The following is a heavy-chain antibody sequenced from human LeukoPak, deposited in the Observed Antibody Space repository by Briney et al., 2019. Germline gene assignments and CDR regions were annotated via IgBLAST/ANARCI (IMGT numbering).Heavy chain of an antibody. CDR3: AREGGEWGRHKAKTKTWFDY. CDR1: GFTFSSYW. V-gene: IGHV3-7*01. CDR2: IKQDGSEK. Sequence: GGSLRLSCAASGFTFSSYWMSWVRQAPGKGLEWVANIKQDGSEKYYVDSVKGRFTISRDNAKNSLYLQMNSLRAEDTAVYYCAREGGEWGRHKAKTKTWFDYWGQGTLVTVSS. D-gene: IGHD3-16*01. J-gene: IGHJ4*02.